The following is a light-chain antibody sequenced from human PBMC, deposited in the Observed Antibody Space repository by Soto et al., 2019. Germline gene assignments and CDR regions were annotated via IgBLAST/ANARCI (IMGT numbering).Light chain of an antibody. CDR3: QLRSV. CDR2: DAS. J-gene: IGKJ5*01. CDR1: QSISNY. Sequence: EIVLTQSPATLSLSPGERATLSCRASQSISNYLAWYHQKPGQVPKLLIYDASNRATGIPARFSGGGSGTDFTLTISGLEAEDFAVYYCQLRSVFGQGTRLEIK. V-gene: IGKV3-11*01.